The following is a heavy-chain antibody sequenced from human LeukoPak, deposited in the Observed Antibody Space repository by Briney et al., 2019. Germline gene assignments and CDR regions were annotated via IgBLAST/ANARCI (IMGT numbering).Heavy chain of an antibody. CDR2: ISGSGGST. CDR3: AKIYTDHCSGGSCYSGWFDP. J-gene: IGHJ5*02. D-gene: IGHD2-15*01. V-gene: IGHV3-23*01. CDR1: GFTFSSYA. Sequence: PGGSLRLSCAAFGFTFSSYAMSWVRQAPGKGLEWVSAISGSGGSTYYADSVKGRFTISRDNSKNTLYLQMNSLRAEDTAVYYCAKIYTDHCSGGSCYSGWFDPWGQGTLVTVSS.